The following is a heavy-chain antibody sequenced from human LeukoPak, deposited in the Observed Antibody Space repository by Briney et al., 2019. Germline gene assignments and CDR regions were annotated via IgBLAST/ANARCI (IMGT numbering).Heavy chain of an antibody. CDR1: GFTFSYHW. Sequence: GGSLRLSCAASGFTFSYHWMTWVRQAPGKGLEWLGRIKTKTDGGTTDYAAPVKGRFTISRDDSKNTLYLQMNSLKTEDTAVYYCTTVDSGWYPTDYYGMDVWGQGTTVTVSS. V-gene: IGHV3-15*01. CDR3: TTVDSGWYPTDYYGMDV. D-gene: IGHD6-19*01. J-gene: IGHJ6*02. CDR2: IKTKTDGGTT.